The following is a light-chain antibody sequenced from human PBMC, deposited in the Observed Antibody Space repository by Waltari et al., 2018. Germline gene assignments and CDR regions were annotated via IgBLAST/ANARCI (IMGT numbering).Light chain of an antibody. CDR1: GSDVGGYDY. CDR2: DVY. Sequence: QSALTQPASVSGSPGQAILLYCTGTGSDVGGYDYVSWYQQYPGKAPRLIIYDVYNRPSGVSNRFSGSKSDNTASLTISGLQAEDESVYYCSSYTSSGVVFGGGTKLTVL. CDR3: SSYTSSGVV. V-gene: IGLV2-14*01. J-gene: IGLJ2*01.